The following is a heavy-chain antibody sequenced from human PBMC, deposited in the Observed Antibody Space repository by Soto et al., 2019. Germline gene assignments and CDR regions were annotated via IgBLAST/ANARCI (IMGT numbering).Heavy chain of an antibody. Sequence: PGESLKISCKGSGYSFTSHWLSWVRQMPGKGLEWRGRIYPCDSYSNYSPSFQGHVTISAKKSITPAYLLRSSPQASDTAMYYRAGVLPTAIVDIWGQGTMVTVSS. CDR2: IYPCDSYS. J-gene: IGHJ3*02. D-gene: IGHD2-2*01. V-gene: IGHV5-10-1*01. CDR3: AGVLPTAIVDI. CDR1: GYSFTSHW.